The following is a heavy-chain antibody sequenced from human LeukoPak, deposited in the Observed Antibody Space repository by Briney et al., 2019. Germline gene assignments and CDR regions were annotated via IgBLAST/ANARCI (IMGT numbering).Heavy chain of an antibody. CDR3: AHAMVRGVSYFDY. Sequence: GGSLRLSCAASGFTFSSYAMSWVRPAPGKGLEWVSAISGSGGSTYYADSVKGRFTISRDNSKNTLYLQMNSLRAEDTAVYYCAHAMVRGVSYFDYWGQGTLVTVSS. J-gene: IGHJ4*02. CDR1: GFTFSSYA. D-gene: IGHD3-10*01. CDR2: ISGSGGST. V-gene: IGHV3-23*01.